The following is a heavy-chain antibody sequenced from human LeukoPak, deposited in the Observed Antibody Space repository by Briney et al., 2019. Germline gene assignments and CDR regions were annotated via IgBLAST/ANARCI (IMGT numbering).Heavy chain of an antibody. CDR3: AIMHRYYDGSGYWVQ. V-gene: IGHV3-23*01. CDR2: ISTSGGTT. Sequence: GGSLRLSCAASGFTFSSYAMSWVRQAPGKGLEWVSGISTSGGTTSYADSVKGRFTISRDNPRNTLYMQMSSLRDGDTAVYYCAIMHRYYDGSGYWVQWGQGTLVTVSS. CDR1: GFTFSSYA. D-gene: IGHD3-22*01. J-gene: IGHJ4*02.